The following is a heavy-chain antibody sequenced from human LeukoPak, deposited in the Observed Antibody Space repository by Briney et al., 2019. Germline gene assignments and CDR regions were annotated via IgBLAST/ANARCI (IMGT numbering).Heavy chain of an antibody. CDR1: GFTFSNYA. D-gene: IGHD3-10*01. J-gene: IGHJ4*02. CDR3: AKDSSEGVIRDF. CDR2: ISGSGGST. Sequence: GGSLRLSCAASGFTFSNYAMSWVRQFPGMGLEWVSTISGSGGSTFYVDSVKGRFTISRDNSKNTLYLQMNSLRAEDTAVYYCAKDSSEGVIRDFWGQGTLVTVSS. V-gene: IGHV3-23*01.